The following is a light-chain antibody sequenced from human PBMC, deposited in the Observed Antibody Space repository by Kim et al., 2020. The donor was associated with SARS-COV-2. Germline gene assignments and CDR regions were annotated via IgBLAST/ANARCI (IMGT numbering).Light chain of an antibody. CDR1: QSICNL. V-gene: IGKV1-27*01. CDR3: QKYNSAPWT. CDR2: AAS. Sequence: PVGDAVTPTCRARQSICNLLAWYQQKPGKAPKLLIYAASPLQSGVPSRFSGSGSRTDFTLTISSLQPEDVATYYCQKYNSAPWTFGQGTKVDIK. J-gene: IGKJ1*01.